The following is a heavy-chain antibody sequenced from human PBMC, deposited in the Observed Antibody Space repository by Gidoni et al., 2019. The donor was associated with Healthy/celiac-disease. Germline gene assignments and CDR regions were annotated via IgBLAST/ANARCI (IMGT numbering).Heavy chain of an antibody. CDR2: ISYDGSNK. V-gene: IGHV3-30*18. D-gene: IGHD3-10*01. CDR1: GFNFSSYG. Sequence: QVQLVESGGGVVQPGRSLRLSCAASGFNFSSYGMPWARQAPGKGLEWVAVISYDGSNKYYADSVKGRFTISRDNSKNTLYLQMNSLRAEDTAVYYCAKEPRLRITMVRGVIRWGQGTLVTVSS. CDR3: AKEPRLRITMVRGVIR. J-gene: IGHJ4*02.